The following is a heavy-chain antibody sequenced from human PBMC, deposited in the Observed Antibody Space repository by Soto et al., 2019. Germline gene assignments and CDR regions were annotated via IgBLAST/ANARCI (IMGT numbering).Heavy chain of an antibody. CDR1: VGSFTSNNW. D-gene: IGHD1-7*01. Sequence: PSETLSITGAVSVGSFTSNNWWTCVRQPPGQGLEWIGEIYRTGSTNYNPSLKSRVTISLDKSENQFSLKVTSLTAADTAVYYCASRDPGTSVDYWGQGTLVTVSS. CDR2: IYRTGST. J-gene: IGHJ4*02. CDR3: ASRDPGTSVDY. V-gene: IGHV4-4*02.